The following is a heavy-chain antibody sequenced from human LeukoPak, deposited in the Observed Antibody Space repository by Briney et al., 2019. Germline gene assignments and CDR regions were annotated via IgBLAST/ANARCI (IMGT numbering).Heavy chain of an antibody. CDR3: AKEVEDIVVVVAATGEAYFDY. CDR2: ISYDGSNK. J-gene: IGHJ4*02. CDR1: GFTFSSYG. D-gene: IGHD2-15*01. V-gene: IGHV3-30*18. Sequence: PGRSLRLSRAASGFTFSSYGMHWVRQAPGKGLEWVAVISYDGSNKYDADSVKGRFTISRDNSKNTLYLQMNSLRAEDTAVYYCAKEVEDIVVVVAATGEAYFDYWGQGTLVTVSS.